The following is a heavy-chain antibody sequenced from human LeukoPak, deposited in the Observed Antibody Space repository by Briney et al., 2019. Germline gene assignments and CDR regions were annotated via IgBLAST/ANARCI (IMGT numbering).Heavy chain of an antibody. V-gene: IGHV3-23*01. J-gene: IGHJ4*02. CDR3: AKFSGATGGRSSYYFDY. Sequence: GGSLRLSRAASGFTFSSYAMSWVRQAPGKGLEWVSAISGSGGSTYYADSVKGRFTISRDNSKNTLYLQMNSLRAEDTAVYYCAKFSGATGGRSSYYFDYWGQGTLVTVSS. D-gene: IGHD5-24*01. CDR1: GFTFSSYA. CDR2: ISGSGGST.